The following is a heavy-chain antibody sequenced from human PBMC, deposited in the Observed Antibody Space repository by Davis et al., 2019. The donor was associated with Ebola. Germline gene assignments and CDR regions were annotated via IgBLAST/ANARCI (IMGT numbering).Heavy chain of an antibody. CDR1: GYTFTTYD. V-gene: IGHV1-8*01. Sequence: ASVKVSCKASGYTFTTYDINWVRQATGQGLEWMGWMNPDSGNTGYAQKFQGRVTMTRNTSITTAYMELSSLSSDDTAVYYCTRGIARRRSGSWFDPWGQGTPVTVSS. CDR3: TRGIARRRSGSWFDP. D-gene: IGHD2-15*01. CDR2: MNPDSGNT. J-gene: IGHJ5*02.